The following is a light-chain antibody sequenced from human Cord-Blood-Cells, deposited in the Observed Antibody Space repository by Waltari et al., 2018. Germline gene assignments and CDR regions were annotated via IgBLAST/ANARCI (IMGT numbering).Light chain of an antibody. CDR2: AAS. V-gene: IGKV1-39*01. CDR1: QSFSSY. Sequence: DIQMTQYPSSLSASVGDRVTTTCRASQSFSSYLNWYQQKPGKAPKLLIYAASSLPSGVPSRFSGSGSGTDFTLTISSLQPEDFATYYCQQSYSTPYSFGQGTKREIK. J-gene: IGKJ2*03. CDR3: QQSYSTPYS.